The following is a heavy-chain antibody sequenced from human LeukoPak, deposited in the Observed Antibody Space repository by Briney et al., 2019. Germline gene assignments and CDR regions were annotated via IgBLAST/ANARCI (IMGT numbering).Heavy chain of an antibody. CDR3: ARYNTLLRGVTTSDY. J-gene: IGHJ4*02. CDR2: ISVHNGDV. CDR1: GYSFPNYG. Sequence: ASVKVSCKAFGYSFPNYGISWVRQAPGQGLEWMGRISVHNGDVIYAPKFRGRVTMTTDTSTSTAYMELRSLSFDDTAVYYCARYNTLLRGVTTSDYWGQGTLGTVSS. D-gene: IGHD3-10*01. V-gene: IGHV1-18*01.